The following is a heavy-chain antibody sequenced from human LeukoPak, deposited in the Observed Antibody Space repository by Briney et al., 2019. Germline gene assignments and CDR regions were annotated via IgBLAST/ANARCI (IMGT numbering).Heavy chain of an antibody. Sequence: QSGGSLRLSCAASGFTFSSYGMHWVRQAPGKGLEWVAVISYGGSNIYYADSVKGRFTISRDNSKNTLYLQMNSLRAEDTAVYYCAKDPTASYDILTGFGSSKPPVYYYYGMDVWGQGTTVTVSS. CDR2: ISYGGSNI. D-gene: IGHD3-9*01. CDR1: GFTFSSYG. J-gene: IGHJ6*02. V-gene: IGHV3-30*18. CDR3: AKDPTASYDILTGFGSSKPPVYYYYGMDV.